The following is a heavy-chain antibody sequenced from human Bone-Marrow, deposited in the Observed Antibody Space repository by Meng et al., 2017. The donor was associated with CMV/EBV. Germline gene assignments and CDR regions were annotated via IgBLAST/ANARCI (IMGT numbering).Heavy chain of an antibody. Sequence: FRSSAISWVRQAPGQGLEWMGGIIPIFGTANYAQKFQGRVTITADKSTSTAYMELSSLRSEDTAVYYCARDGGKGYCSSTSCLNWFDPWGQGTLVTVSS. CDR1: FRSSA. CDR2: IIPIFGTA. J-gene: IGHJ5*02. V-gene: IGHV1-69*06. CDR3: ARDGGKGYCSSTSCLNWFDP. D-gene: IGHD2-2*01.